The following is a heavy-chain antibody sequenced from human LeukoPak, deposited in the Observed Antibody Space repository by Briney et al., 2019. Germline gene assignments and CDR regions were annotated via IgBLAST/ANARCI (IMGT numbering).Heavy chain of an antibody. CDR2: INPNSGGA. CDR3: ARDRRQQLVPNWFDP. Sequence: ASVKVSCKASGYTFTGYYMPWVRQAPGQGLEWMGWINPNSGGANYAQKFQGRVTMTRDTSISTAYMELSRLRSDDTAVYYCARDRRQQLVPNWFDPWGQGTLVTVSS. CDR1: GYTFTGYY. D-gene: IGHD6-13*01. J-gene: IGHJ5*02. V-gene: IGHV1-2*02.